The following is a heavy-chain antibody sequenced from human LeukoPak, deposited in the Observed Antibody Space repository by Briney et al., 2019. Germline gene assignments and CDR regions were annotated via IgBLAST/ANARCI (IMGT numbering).Heavy chain of an antibody. CDR2: ISGSGRTI. Sequence: GGSLRLSCAASGFTFSRYEMNWVRQAPGKGLEWLSYISGSGRTIFYGDSVKGRFTISRDKANNLLYLQINRLRAADTALYYCARVALDSSGDNYGQGAFDYWGQGTLVSVSS. CDR1: GFTFSRYE. J-gene: IGHJ4*02. V-gene: IGHV3-48*03. D-gene: IGHD6-19*01. CDR3: ARVALDSSGDNYGQGAFDY.